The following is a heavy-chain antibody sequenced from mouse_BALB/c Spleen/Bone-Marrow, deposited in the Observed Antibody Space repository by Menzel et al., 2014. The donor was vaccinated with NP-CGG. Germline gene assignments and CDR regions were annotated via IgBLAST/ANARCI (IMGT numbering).Heavy chain of an antibody. V-gene: IGHV1-20*02. CDR2: INPYDGDT. J-gene: IGHJ2*01. D-gene: IGHD1-1*01. CDR3: ARSGYYGSSYFDY. CDR1: GYSFTGYF. Sequence: VQLQQSGPELVKPGASVKISCRASGYSFTGYFMNWVMQSHGKSLEWIGRINPYDGDTFYNQKFKGKATLTVDKSSSTAHMELRSLASEESAVYYCARSGYYGSSYFDYWGQGTTLTVSS.